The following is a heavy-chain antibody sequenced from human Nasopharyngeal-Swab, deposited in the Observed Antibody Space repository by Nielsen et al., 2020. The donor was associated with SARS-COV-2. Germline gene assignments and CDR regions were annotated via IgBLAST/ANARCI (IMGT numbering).Heavy chain of an antibody. CDR3: ASPRPHSSGYTTPPNAFDI. CDR1: GYTFTSYG. J-gene: IGHJ3*02. V-gene: IGHV1-18*01. Sequence: ASVKVSCKASGYTFTSYGISWVRQAPAQGLEWMGWISAYNGNTNYAQKLQGRVTMTADTSTSTAYMELRGLTSDDTSVYYCASPRPHSSGYTTPPNAFDIWGQGTMVTVSS. D-gene: IGHD3-22*01. CDR2: ISAYNGNT.